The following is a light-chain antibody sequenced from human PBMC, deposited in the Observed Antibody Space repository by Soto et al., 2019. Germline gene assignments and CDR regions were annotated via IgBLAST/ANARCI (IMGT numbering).Light chain of an antibody. Sequence: QSALTQPASVSGSPGQSITISCTGTSSDIGGYNFVSWYQQYPGEVPKLMIYDVNARPSGVSNRFSGSKSGNTASLTISGLQANDEADYYCSSYTSASTLVFGTGTTLTVL. CDR3: SSYTSASTLV. J-gene: IGLJ1*01. CDR2: DVN. CDR1: SSDIGGYNF. V-gene: IGLV2-14*01.